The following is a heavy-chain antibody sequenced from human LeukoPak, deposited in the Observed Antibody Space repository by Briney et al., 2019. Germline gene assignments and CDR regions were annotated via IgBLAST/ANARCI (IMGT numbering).Heavy chain of an antibody. V-gene: IGHV4-34*01. CDR3: ARGLGLRRRRSEYFQH. Sequence: SETLSLTCAVYGGSFSGYYWSWIRQPPGKGLEWIGEINHSGSTNYNPSLKSRVTISVDTSKNQFSLKLSSVTAADTAVYYCARGLGLRRRRSEYFQHWGQGTLVTVSS. CDR2: INHSGST. CDR1: GGSFSGYY. J-gene: IGHJ1*01. D-gene: IGHD1-7*01.